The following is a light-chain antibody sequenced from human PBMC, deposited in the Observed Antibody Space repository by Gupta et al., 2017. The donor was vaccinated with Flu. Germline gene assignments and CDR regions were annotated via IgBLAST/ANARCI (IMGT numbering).Light chain of an antibody. CDR2: DVS. CDR1: SSDVGNSDY. CDR3: SSYTSTTTFYV. Sequence: HSALTQPASVSGSPGHSITISCTGTSSDVGNSDYVSWYQQDPGKAPNLLIYDVSNRPSGVSSRFSGSKSGNTASLTISGLQAEDETDYYCSSYTSTTTFYVFGTGTKVTVL. V-gene: IGLV2-14*01. J-gene: IGLJ1*01.